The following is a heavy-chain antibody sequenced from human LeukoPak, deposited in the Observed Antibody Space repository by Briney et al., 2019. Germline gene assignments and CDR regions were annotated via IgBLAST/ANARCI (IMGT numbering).Heavy chain of an antibody. CDR3: ARGDGSGTTLDY. V-gene: IGHV4-59*01. CDR1: GGSISSYY. D-gene: IGHD3-10*01. Sequence: SETLSLTCNVSGGSISSYYWNWIRQPPGKGLEWIGYIYYSGRIDYNPSLKSRVNILIDTSKNQFSLKLHSVTAADTAVYYCARGDGSGTTLDYWDQGTLVTVSS. J-gene: IGHJ4*02. CDR2: IYYSGRI.